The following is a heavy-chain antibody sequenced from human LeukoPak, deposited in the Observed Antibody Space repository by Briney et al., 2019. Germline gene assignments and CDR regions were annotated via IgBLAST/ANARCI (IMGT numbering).Heavy chain of an antibody. CDR3: AKETKVGENLYYFDY. V-gene: IGHV3-9*01. CDR1: GFKFNDYA. CDR2: LI. D-gene: IGHD1-26*01. Sequence: PGGSLRLSCVASGFKFNDYAMHWVRQAPGKGLEWVSGLIGYADSVKGRFIISRDNAENSLYLEMNSLRPEDSALYYCAKETKVGENLYYFDYWGRGTLVTVSS. J-gene: IGHJ4*02.